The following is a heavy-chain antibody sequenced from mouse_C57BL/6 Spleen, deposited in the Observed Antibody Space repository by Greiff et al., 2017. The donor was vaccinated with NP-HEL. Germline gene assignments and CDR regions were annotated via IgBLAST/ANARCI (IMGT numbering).Heavy chain of an antibody. J-gene: IGHJ4*01. Sequence: EVHLVESGGDLVKPGGSLKLSCAASGFTFSSYGMSWVRQTPDKRLEWVATISSGGSYTYYPDSVKGRFTISRDNAKNTLYLQMSSLKSEDTAMYYCARRGSNYDAMDYWGQGTSVTVSS. CDR2: ISSGGSYT. CDR3: ARRGSNYDAMDY. CDR1: GFTFSSYG. V-gene: IGHV5-6*01. D-gene: IGHD1-1*01.